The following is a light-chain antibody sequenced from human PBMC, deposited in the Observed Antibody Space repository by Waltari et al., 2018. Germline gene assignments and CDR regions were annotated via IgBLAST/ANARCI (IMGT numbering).Light chain of an antibody. J-gene: IGKJ1*01. CDR1: QSISRS. V-gene: IGKV3-20*01. CDR2: GAS. CDR3: QHHVSLPAT. Sequence: IMLTQSPGTLSSSPGERATLSCRASQSISRSLAWYQQKPGQAPRLLIYGASTRATDIPDRFSGSGSGTDFSLTISGLEPEDSAVYYCQHHVSLPATFGQGTKVEIK.